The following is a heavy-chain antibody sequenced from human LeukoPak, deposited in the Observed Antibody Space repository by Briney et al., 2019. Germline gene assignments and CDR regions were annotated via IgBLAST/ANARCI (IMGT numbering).Heavy chain of an antibody. J-gene: IGHJ4*02. V-gene: IGHV4-38-2*02. CDR2: IYHSGST. CDR1: GYSISSGYY. CDR3: ARDSFGISSGYYYGGIDY. D-gene: IGHD3-22*01. Sequence: PSETLSLTCAVSGYSISSGYYWGWIRQPPGKGLEWIGSIYHSGSTYYNPSLKSRITKAVDTPKNQFSLKLSSVTAADTAVYYCARDSFGISSGYYYGGIDYWGQGTLVTVSS.